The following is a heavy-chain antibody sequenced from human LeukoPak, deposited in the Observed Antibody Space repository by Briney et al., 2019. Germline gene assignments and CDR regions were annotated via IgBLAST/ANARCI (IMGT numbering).Heavy chain of an antibody. CDR2: ISSSSSYI. J-gene: IGHJ4*02. V-gene: IGHV3-21*01. Sequence: KPGGSLRLSCAASGFTFSSYSMNWVRQAPGKGLEWVSSISSSSSYIYYADSVKGRFTISRDNAKNSLYLQMNSLRAEDTAVYYCARDWWSRYYFDYWGQGTLVTVSS. CDR1: GFTFSSYS. D-gene: IGHD3-16*01. CDR3: ARDWWSRYYFDY.